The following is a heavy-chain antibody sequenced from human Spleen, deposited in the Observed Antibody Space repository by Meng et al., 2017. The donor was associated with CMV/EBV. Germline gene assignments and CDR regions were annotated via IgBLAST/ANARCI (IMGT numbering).Heavy chain of an antibody. Sequence: GESLKISCKGSGYSFTSYWISWVRQAPGQGLEWMGWISGYNGNTNYPQKFQGRVTMTTDTSTSTAYMELRSLRSDDTAVYYCARDDARKAFEPDYWGQGTLVTVSS. CDR1: GYSFTSYW. J-gene: IGHJ4*02. V-gene: IGHV1-18*04. D-gene: IGHD3-16*01. CDR3: ARDDARKAFEPDY. CDR2: ISGYNGNT.